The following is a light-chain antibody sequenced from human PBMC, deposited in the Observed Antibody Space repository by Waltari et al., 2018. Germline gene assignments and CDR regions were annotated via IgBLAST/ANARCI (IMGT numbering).Light chain of an antibody. CDR2: DAS. CDR1: QSVSNN. CDR3: QQYNNWPPYT. V-gene: IGKV3-15*01. J-gene: IGKJ2*01. Sequence: EIVMTQSPATLSVSPGERATLSCRARQSVSNNLAWYQQKPGQSPRLLIYDASTRATGIPARFSGSESGTEFTLTISSLQSEDFAVYYCQQYNNWPPYTFGQGTKLDIK.